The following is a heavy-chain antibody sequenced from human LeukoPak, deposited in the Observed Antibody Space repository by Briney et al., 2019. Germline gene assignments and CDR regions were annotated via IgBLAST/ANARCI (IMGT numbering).Heavy chain of an antibody. CDR3: AKDRLGVGATVDVPLD. D-gene: IGHD1-26*01. CDR2: ISWDGGST. J-gene: IGHJ4*02. Sequence: PGGSLRLSCAASGFTFDDYTMHWVRQAPGKGLEWVSLISWDGGSTYYADSVKGRFTISRDNSKNSLYLQMNSLRTEDTALYYCAKDRLGVGATVDVPLDWGQGTLVTVSS. V-gene: IGHV3-43*01. CDR1: GFTFDDYT.